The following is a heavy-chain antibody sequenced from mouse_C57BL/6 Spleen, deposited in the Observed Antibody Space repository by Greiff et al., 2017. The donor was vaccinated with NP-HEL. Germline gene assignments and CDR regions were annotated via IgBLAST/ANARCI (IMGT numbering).Heavy chain of an antibody. D-gene: IGHD1-1*01. CDR3: AREGSNYVMDY. Sequence: VQLQQSGPVLVKPGASVKMSCKASGYTFTDYYMNWVKQSHGKSLEWIGVINPYNGGTSYNQKFKGKATLTVDKSSSTAYMELNSLTSEDSAVYYCAREGSNYVMDYWGQGTSVTVSS. V-gene: IGHV1-19*01. CDR2: INPYNGGT. J-gene: IGHJ4*01. CDR1: GYTFTDYY.